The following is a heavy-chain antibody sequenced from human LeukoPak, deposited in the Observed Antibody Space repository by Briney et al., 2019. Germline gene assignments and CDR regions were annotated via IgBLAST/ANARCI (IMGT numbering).Heavy chain of an antibody. CDR1: GGSISSGSYY. D-gene: IGHD3-10*01. CDR2: IYTSGST. V-gene: IGHV4-61*02. CDR3: ARDSHYYGSGSYDWFDP. Sequence: SETLSLTCTVSGGSISSGSYYWSWIRQPAGKGLEWIGRIYTSGSTNYNPSLKSRVTISVDTSKNQFSLKLSSVTAADTAVYYCARDSHYYGSGSYDWFDPWGQGTLVTVSS. J-gene: IGHJ5*02.